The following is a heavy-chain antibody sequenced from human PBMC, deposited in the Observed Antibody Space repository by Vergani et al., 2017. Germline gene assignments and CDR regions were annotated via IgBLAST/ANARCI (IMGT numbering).Heavy chain of an antibody. V-gene: IGHV4-39*01. J-gene: IGHJ5*02. D-gene: IGHD3-10*01. CDR1: GGSISSSSYY. Sequence: QLQLQESGPGLVKPSETLSLTCTVSGGSISSSSYYWGWIRQPPGKGLEWIGSIYYSGSTYYNPSLKSRVTISVDTSKNQFSLKLSSVTAADTAVYYCARLPATSGRGGWFGEPNNWFDPWGQGTLVTVSS. CDR3: ARLPATSGRGGWFGEPNNWFDP. CDR2: IYYSGST.